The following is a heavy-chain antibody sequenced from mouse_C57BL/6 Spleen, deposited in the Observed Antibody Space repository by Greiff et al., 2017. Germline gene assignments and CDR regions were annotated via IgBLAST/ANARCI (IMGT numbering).Heavy chain of an antibody. J-gene: IGHJ4*01. V-gene: IGHV1-81*01. D-gene: IGHD1-1*01. CDR3: ARGNGSNAMDY. Sequence: VQRVESGAELARPGASVKLSCKASGYTFTSYGISWVKQRTGQGLEWIGEIYPRSGNTYYNEKFKGKATLTADKSSSTAYMELRSLTSEDSAVYFCARGNGSNAMDYWGQGTSVTVSS. CDR1: GYTFTSYG. CDR2: IYPRSGNT.